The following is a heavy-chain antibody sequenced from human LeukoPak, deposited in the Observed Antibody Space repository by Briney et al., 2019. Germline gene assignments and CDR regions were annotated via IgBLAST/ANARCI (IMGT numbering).Heavy chain of an antibody. Sequence: ASVKVSCMASGYTFTGYYMHWVRQAPGQGLEWMGWINPKSGGTNYAQKFQDRVTMTTDTSISTAYMELSRLTSDDTAVYYCAPATMTFDYWGQGTLVTVSS. CDR3: APATMTFDY. J-gene: IGHJ4*02. CDR2: INPKSGGT. V-gene: IGHV1-2*02. CDR1: GYTFTGYY. D-gene: IGHD5-24*01.